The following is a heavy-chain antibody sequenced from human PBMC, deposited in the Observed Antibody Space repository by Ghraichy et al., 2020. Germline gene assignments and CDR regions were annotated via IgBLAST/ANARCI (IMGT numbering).Heavy chain of an antibody. CDR1: GFTFSSYG. CDR2: IWYDGSNK. Sequence: GGSLRLSCAASGFTFSSYGMHWVRQAPGKGLEWVAVIWYDGSNKYYADSVKGRFTISRDNSKNTLYLQMNSLRAEDTAVYYCQLERHDADNDYWGQGTLVTVSS. J-gene: IGHJ4*02. D-gene: IGHD1-1*01. CDR3: QLERHDADNDY. V-gene: IGHV3-33*01.